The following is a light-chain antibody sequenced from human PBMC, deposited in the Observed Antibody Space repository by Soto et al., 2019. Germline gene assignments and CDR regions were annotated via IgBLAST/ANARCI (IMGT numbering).Light chain of an antibody. CDR2: SAS. CDR3: QQYNFWPPLT. J-gene: IGKJ4*01. Sequence: EVVMTQSPATLCVSPGERATLSCRASQSVSSNLAWYQQKPGQAPSLLIYSASPRATVIPARFSGSGSGTEVTLTIGSLHTEDFAVYYCQQYNFWPPLTFGGGTKVEIK. CDR1: QSVSSN. V-gene: IGKV3-15*01.